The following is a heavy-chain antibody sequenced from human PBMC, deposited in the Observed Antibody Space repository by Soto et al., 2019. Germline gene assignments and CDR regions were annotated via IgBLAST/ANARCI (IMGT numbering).Heavy chain of an antibody. CDR1: GFTFPSYA. V-gene: IGHV3-23*01. D-gene: IGHD3-22*01. CDR3: AKDASYDSSGHWFPLDY. J-gene: IGHJ4*02. Sequence: EVQLLESGGGLVQPGGSLRLSCAASGFTFPSYAMTWVRQAPGKGLEWVSAISGRGGSTYYADSVKGRFTISRDNSKNTMYLEMNSLRVEDTAVYYCAKDASYDSSGHWFPLDYWGQGTLVTVSS. CDR2: ISGRGGST.